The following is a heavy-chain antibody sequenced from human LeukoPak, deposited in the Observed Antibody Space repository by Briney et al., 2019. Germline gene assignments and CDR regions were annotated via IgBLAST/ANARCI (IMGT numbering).Heavy chain of an antibody. D-gene: IGHD1-26*01. CDR3: ARDSPGIVGATNY. V-gene: IGHV3-21*01. CDR1: GFTFSSYS. Sequence: PGGSLRLSCAASGFTFSSYSMNWVRQAPGKGLEWVSSISSSSSYIYYADSVKGRFTISRGNAKNSLYLQMNSLRAEDTAVYYCARDSPGIVGATNYWGQGTLVTVSS. J-gene: IGHJ4*02. CDR2: ISSSSSYI.